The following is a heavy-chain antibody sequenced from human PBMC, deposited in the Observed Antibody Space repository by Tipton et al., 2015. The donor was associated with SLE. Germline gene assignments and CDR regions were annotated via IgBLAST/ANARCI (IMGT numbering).Heavy chain of an antibody. CDR3: ARPYSSSLGGYFDL. Sequence: SLRLSCAASGFTFSSYEMNWVRQAPGKGLEWVSYISSSGSTIYYADSVKGRFTISRDNAKNSLYLQMNSLRAEDTAVYYCARPYSSSLGGYFDLWGRGTLVTVSS. V-gene: IGHV3-48*03. CDR1: GFTFSSYE. J-gene: IGHJ2*01. D-gene: IGHD6-13*01. CDR2: ISSSGSTI.